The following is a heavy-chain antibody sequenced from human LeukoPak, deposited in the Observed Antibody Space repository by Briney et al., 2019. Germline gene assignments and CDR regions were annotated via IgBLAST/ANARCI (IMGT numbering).Heavy chain of an antibody. CDR3: ARDYCSSTSCLFDY. Sequence: GGSLRLSCAASGFTFSSHSMNWVRQAPGKGLEWVSYISSSSSTIYYADSVKGRFTISRDNSKNTLYLQMNSLRAEDTAVYYCARDYCSSTSCLFDYWGQGTLVTVSS. CDR1: GFTFSSHS. CDR2: ISSSSSTI. D-gene: IGHD2-2*01. J-gene: IGHJ4*02. V-gene: IGHV3-48*01.